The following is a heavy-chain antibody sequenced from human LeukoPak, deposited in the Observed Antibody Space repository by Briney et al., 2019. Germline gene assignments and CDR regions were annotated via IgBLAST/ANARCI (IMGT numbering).Heavy chain of an antibody. CDR3: AHMVNTVTTSWGAFDI. CDR1: GFSLSTSGVG. Sequence: ESRPTPVKPTQTLTLTCTFSGFSLSTSGVGVGWIRQPPGKALEWLALIYWNDDRRYSPSLNNRLTITKDTSKNQVVLRMTNMDPVDTGTYYCAHMVNTVTTSWGAFDIWGQGTVVTVSS. D-gene: IGHD4-17*01. CDR2: IYWNDDR. J-gene: IGHJ3*02. V-gene: IGHV2-5*01.